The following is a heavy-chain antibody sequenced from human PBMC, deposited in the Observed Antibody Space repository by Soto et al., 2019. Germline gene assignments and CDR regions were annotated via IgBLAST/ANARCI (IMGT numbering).Heavy chain of an antibody. CDR3: ASESYDDTAGAPFDY. CDR1: GGTFSSYT. J-gene: IGHJ4*02. CDR2: IIPILGIA. D-gene: IGHD5-18*01. V-gene: IGHV1-69*02. Sequence: QVQLVQSGAEVKKPGSSVKVSCKASGGTFSSYTISWVRQAPGQGLEWMGRIIPILGIANYAQKFQGRVTITADKSTSTAYMELSSLRSEDTAVYYCASESYDDTAGAPFDYWGQGTLVTVSS.